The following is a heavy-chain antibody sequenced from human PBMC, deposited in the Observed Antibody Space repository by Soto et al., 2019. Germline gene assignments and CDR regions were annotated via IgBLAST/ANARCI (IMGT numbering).Heavy chain of an antibody. CDR3: ARVSMATGPPEFDY. V-gene: IGHV4-31*03. J-gene: IGHJ4*02. D-gene: IGHD5-18*01. CDR1: GGSISSGGYY. CDR2: IYYSGST. Sequence: SETLSLTCTVSGGSISSGGYYWSWIRQHPGKGLEWIGYIYYSGSTYYNPSLKSRVTISVDTSKNQFSLKLSSVTAADTAVYYCARVSMATGPPEFDYWGQGTLVTVSS.